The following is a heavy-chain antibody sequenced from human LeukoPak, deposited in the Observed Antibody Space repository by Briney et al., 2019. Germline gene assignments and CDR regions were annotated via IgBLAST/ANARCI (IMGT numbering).Heavy chain of an antibody. CDR3: ASPPQSSSSWYGYFDY. CDR1: GFTFSSYG. CDR2: IRYDGSNK. Sequence: GGSLRLSCAASGFTFSSYGMHWVRQAPGKGLEWVAFIRYDGSNKYYADSVKGRFTISRDNSKNTLYLQMNSLRAEDTAVYYCASPPQSSSSWYGYFDYWGQGTLVTVSS. D-gene: IGHD6-13*01. J-gene: IGHJ4*02. V-gene: IGHV3-30*02.